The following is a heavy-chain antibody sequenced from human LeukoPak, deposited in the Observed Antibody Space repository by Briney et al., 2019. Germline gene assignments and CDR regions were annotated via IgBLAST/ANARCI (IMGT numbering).Heavy chain of an antibody. CDR2: INWNDDK. D-gene: IGHD6-19*01. V-gene: IGHV2-5*01. J-gene: IGHJ4*02. CDR3: AHRHMPAVAGVFEY. CDR1: GFSLRNSGEA. Sequence: KESGPTLLKPTQTLTLTCTFSGFSLRNSGEAVGWIRQPPGKALEWLAVINWNDDKRYRPSLKRRLTITKDTSKNQVVLTMTNMDPVDTATYFCAHRHMPAVAGVFEYWGQGTLVTVSS.